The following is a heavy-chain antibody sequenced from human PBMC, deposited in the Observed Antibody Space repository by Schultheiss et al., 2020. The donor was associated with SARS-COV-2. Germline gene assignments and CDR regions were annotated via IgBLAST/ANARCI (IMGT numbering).Heavy chain of an antibody. CDR3: ARAAHKLWRFDY. V-gene: IGHV4-61*02. CDR1: GGSISSGSYY. Sequence: SETLSLTCIVSGGSISSGSYYWRWIRQPAGKGLEWIGRIYTSGRTKYNPSRKCRVTMSVYTSKNQFSLKLSSVTVADTAVYFCARAAHKLWRFDYWGQGTLGTVAS. CDR2: IYTSGRT. D-gene: IGHD1-1*01. J-gene: IGHJ4*02.